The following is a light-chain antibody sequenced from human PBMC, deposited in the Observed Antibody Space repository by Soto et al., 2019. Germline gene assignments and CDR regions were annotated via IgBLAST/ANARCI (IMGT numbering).Light chain of an antibody. J-gene: IGKJ2*01. CDR2: AAS. CDR3: QQSHGIPYT. V-gene: IGKV1-39*01. CDR1: QTISTY. Sequence: DIQMTQSPCSLSASVGDRVTITCRASQTISTYLNWYQQKPGEAPKLLIYAASKLQSGVPSRFSGSGSGTDFTLTISSLQPEDFATYYCQQSHGIPYTFGQGTKLENK.